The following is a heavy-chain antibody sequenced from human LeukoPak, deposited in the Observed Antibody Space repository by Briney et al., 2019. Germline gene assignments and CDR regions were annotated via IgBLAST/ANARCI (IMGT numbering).Heavy chain of an antibody. J-gene: IGHJ4*02. D-gene: IGHD2-2*01. CDR1: GFTFSSYA. CDR2: ISGSGGST. V-gene: IGHV3-23*01. Sequence: GGSLRLSCAASGFTFSSYAMSWVRQAPGKGLEWVSAISGSGGSTYYADSVKGRFTISRDNAKNSLYLQMNSLRAEDTAVYYCARAYCSSTRCSYYFDSWGQGTLVTVSS. CDR3: ARAYCSSTRCSYYFDS.